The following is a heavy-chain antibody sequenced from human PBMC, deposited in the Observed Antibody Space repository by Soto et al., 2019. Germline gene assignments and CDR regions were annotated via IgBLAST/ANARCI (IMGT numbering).Heavy chain of an antibody. Sequence: QLRLQESGSGLVKPSQTLSLTCAVSGGSISSGGYSWSWIRQPPGKGLEWIGYTYHSGSTYYNPSLKSRVTISVDRSKNQFSLKLSSVTAADTAVYYCARVPSPWGQGTLVTVSS. CDR2: TYHSGST. CDR1: GGSISSGGYS. CDR3: ARVPSP. V-gene: IGHV4-30-2*01. J-gene: IGHJ5*02.